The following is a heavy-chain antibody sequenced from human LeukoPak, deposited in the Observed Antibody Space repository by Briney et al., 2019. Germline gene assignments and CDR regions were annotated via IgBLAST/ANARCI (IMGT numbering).Heavy chain of an antibody. CDR3: ASVRKDCSSTSCYTYFDY. CDR2: IIPIFGTA. D-gene: IGHD2-2*02. Sequence: ASVKVSCKASGGTFSSYAISWVRQAPGQGLEWMGGIIPIFGTANYAQKFQGRVTITTDESTSTAYMELSSLRSEDTAVYYCASVRKDCSSTSCYTYFDYWGQGTLVTVSS. V-gene: IGHV1-69*05. CDR1: GGTFSSYA. J-gene: IGHJ4*02.